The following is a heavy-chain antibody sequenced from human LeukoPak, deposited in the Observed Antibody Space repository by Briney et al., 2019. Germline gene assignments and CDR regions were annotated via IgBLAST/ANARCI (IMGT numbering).Heavy chain of an antibody. Sequence: SVKVSCKASGGTFSSYAISWARQAPGQGLEWMGGIIPIFGAANYAQKFQGRVTITMDESTSTAYMELSSLRSEDTAVYYCARAHSSGWSQDAFDIWGQGTMVTVSS. V-gene: IGHV1-69*05. CDR2: IIPIFGAA. CDR3: ARAHSSGWSQDAFDI. D-gene: IGHD6-19*01. CDR1: GGTFSSYA. J-gene: IGHJ3*02.